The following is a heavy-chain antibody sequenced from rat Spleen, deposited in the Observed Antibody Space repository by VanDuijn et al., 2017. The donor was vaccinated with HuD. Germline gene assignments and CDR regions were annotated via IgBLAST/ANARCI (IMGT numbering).Heavy chain of an antibody. J-gene: IGHJ2*01. D-gene: IGHD1-6*01. CDR2: INTGGTGT. Sequence: EVQLVATGGGLVQPGRSLKLSCVASGFTFSSYWMYWIRQAPGKGLEWVSSINTGGTGTYYPDSVKGRFTISRDNAKNTQYLQMDSLRSEDTATYYCARIPTDYPYFDYWGQGVMVTVSS. CDR1: GFTFSSYW. CDR3: ARIPTDYPYFDY. V-gene: IGHV5-58*01.